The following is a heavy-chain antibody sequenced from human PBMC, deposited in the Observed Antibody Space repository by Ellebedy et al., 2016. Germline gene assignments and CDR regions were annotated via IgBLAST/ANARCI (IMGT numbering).Heavy chain of an antibody. J-gene: IGHJ6*03. D-gene: IGHD5-18*01. CDR3: AKDGDSYGYYYYMDV. Sequence: GESLKISCAASGFTFDDYTMHWVRQAPGKGLEWVSLISWDGGSTYYADSVKGRFTISRDNSKNSLYLQMNSLRTEDTALYYCAKDGDSYGYYYYMDVWGKGTTVTVSS. CDR2: ISWDGGST. V-gene: IGHV3-43*01. CDR1: GFTFDDYT.